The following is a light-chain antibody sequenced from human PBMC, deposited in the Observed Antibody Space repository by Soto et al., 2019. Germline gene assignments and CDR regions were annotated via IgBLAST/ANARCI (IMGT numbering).Light chain of an antibody. CDR1: SSDVGGYNY. J-gene: IGLJ1*01. CDR3: SSYTSSSSLWV. CDR2: DVS. Sequence: QSVLTQPASVSGSPGQSITISCTGTSSDVGGYNYVSWYQQHPGKAPKLMIYDVSNRPSGVSNRFSASKSGNTASLTMSGLQAEDEADYYCSSYTSSSSLWVFGTGTKVTVL. V-gene: IGLV2-14*01.